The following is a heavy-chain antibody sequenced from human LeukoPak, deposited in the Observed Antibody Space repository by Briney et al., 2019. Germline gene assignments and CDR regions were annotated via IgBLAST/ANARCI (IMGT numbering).Heavy chain of an antibody. V-gene: IGHV4-39*01. D-gene: IGHD6-6*01. J-gene: IGHJ4*02. CDR2: IYYSGST. CDR1: GGSISSSSYY. CDR3: ARPPYSSSPYYFDY. Sequence: SETLSLTCTVPGGSISSSSYYWGWIRQPPGKGLEWIGSIYYSGSTYYNPSLKSRVTISVDTSKNQFSLKLSSVTAADTAVYYCARPPYSSSPYYFDYWGQGTLVTVSS.